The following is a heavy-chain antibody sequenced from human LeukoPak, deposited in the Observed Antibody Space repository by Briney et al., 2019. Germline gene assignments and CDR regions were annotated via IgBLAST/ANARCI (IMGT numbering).Heavy chain of an antibody. Sequence: GGSLRLSCAASGFTFDDYGMSWVRQAPGKGLEWVSGINWNGGSTGYADSVKGRFTISRDNAKNSLYLQMNSLRAEDTALCYCARGIRYCSSTSCYYDYWGQGTLVTVSS. J-gene: IGHJ4*02. CDR2: INWNGGST. CDR3: ARGIRYCSSTSCYYDY. V-gene: IGHV3-20*04. D-gene: IGHD2-2*01. CDR1: GFTFDDYG.